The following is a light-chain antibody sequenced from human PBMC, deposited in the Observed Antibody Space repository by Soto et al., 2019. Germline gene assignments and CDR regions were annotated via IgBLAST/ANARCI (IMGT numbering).Light chain of an antibody. CDR1: SSNIGNNY. Sequence: QSVLTQPPSVSAAPGQTVTISCSGSSSNIGNNYVSWYQQLPGTAPKLLIYENNKRPSGIPDRFSGSKSGTSATLGITGLQTGDEADYYCGTWDSSLSAWVFGGGTQLTVL. CDR3: GTWDSSLSAWV. V-gene: IGLV1-51*02. CDR2: ENN. J-gene: IGLJ3*02.